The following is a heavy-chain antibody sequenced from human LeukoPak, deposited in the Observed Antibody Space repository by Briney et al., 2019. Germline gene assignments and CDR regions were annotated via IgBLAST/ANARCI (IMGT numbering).Heavy chain of an antibody. D-gene: IGHD6-13*01. CDR2: ISSNSSYI. CDR1: GFTFSTYS. Sequence: GGSLRLTCAASGFTFSTYSMNCVRQAPGKGLECFSTISSNSSYINYADSVKGRFTTTTDNAKNSLYLQMNSLRAEDTAVYYCAREIDSSSWFDYWGQGTLVTVSS. V-gene: IGHV3-21*01. CDR3: AREIDSSSWFDY. J-gene: IGHJ4*02.